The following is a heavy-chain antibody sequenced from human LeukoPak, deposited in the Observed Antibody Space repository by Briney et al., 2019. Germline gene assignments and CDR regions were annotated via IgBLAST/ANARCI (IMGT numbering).Heavy chain of an antibody. CDR3: AKMGRKSTSCYKVCYFDY. J-gene: IGHJ4*02. CDR1: GFTFSRYA. D-gene: IGHD2-2*02. CDR2: ISGSGGST. Sequence: PGGSLRLSCAASGFTFSRYAMSWVRQAPGKGLEWVSAISGSGGSTYYADSVKGRFTISRDNSKNTLYLQMNSLRAEDTAVYYCAKMGRKSTSCYKVCYFDYWGQGTLVTVSS. V-gene: IGHV3-23*01.